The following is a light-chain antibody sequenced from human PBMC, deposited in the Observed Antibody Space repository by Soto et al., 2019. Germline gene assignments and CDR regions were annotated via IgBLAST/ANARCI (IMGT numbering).Light chain of an antibody. CDR1: QDISHY. J-gene: IGKJ4*01. V-gene: IGKV1-27*01. CDR3: QQLNTYPVT. Sequence: IQMTQSPSFLSASVGDRVTIFCRASQDISHYLAWYQQRPGTVPRLLIYGASTLFTGVPSRFSGSGSGTHFNFTISRLQPEDVATYYCQQLNTYPVTFGGGTKVEVK. CDR2: GAS.